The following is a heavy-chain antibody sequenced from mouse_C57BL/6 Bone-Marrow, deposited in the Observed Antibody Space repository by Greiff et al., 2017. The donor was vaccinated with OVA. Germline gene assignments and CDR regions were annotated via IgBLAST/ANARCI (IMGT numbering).Heavy chain of an antibody. D-gene: IGHD1-1*01. CDR3: ARNYYGSSSYWYFDV. J-gene: IGHJ1*03. Sequence: VQLQESGAELARPGASVKLSCKASGYTFTSYGISWVKQRTGQGLEWIGEIYPRSGNTYYNEKFKGKATLTADKSSSTAYMELRSLTSEDSAVYFCARNYYGSSSYWYFDVWGTGTTVTVSS. CDR1: GYTFTSYG. V-gene: IGHV1-81*01. CDR2: IYPRSGNT.